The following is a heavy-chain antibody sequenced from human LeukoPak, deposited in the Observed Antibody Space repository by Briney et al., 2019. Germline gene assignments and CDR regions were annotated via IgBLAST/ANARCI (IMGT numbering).Heavy chain of an antibody. D-gene: IGHD1-26*01. V-gene: IGHV3-53*01. CDR1: GFTFSSYW. J-gene: IGHJ4*02. Sequence: QPGGSLRLSCVASGFTFSSYWMHWVRQAPGKGLEWIPILYVNENRYYADSVKGRFIISRDTSKNTLYLQMNSLRAEDTAMYYCVREDLGVDYWGQGTLVTVSS. CDR3: VREDLGVDY. CDR2: LYVNENR.